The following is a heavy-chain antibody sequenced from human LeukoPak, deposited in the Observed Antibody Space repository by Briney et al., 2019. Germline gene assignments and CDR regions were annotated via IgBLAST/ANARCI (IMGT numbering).Heavy chain of an antibody. Sequence: ASVKVSCKASGYTFTGYYMHWVRQAPEQGLEWMGWINPNSGGTNYAQKFQGRVTMTRDTSISTAYMELSRLRSDDTAVYYCARESGSVDAFDIWGQGTMVTVSS. CDR3: ARESGSVDAFDI. CDR1: GYTFTGYY. V-gene: IGHV1-2*02. J-gene: IGHJ3*02. CDR2: INPNSGGT. D-gene: IGHD1-26*01.